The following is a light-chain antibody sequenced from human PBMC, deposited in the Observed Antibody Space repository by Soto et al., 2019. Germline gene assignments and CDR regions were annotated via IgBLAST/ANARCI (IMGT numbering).Light chain of an antibody. CDR2: GAF. J-gene: IGKJ1*01. Sequence: EIVLTQSPDTLSLSPGEGATLSCRASQSVYNYYLPWYQQKPGQAPRLLIHGAFSRATDIPDRFRGRGSGTDFTLTISRLEPEDFAVYYCLQYGSSVWTFGQGTRVEI. CDR3: LQYGSSVWT. V-gene: IGKV3-20*01. CDR1: QSVYNYY.